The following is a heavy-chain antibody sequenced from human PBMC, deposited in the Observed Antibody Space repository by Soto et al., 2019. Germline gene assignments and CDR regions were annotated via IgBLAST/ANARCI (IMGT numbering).Heavy chain of an antibody. CDR3: ARDRYYDSSGYLAYYFDY. D-gene: IGHD3-22*01. CDR1: GYTFTGYY. CDR2: INPNSGGT. V-gene: IGHV1-2*04. J-gene: IGHJ4*02. Sequence: ASVKVSCKASGYTFTGYYMHWVRQAPGQGLEWMGWINPNSGGTNYAQKFQGWVTMTRDTSISTAYMELSRLRSDDTAVYYCARDRYYDSSGYLAYYFDYWGQGTLVTV.